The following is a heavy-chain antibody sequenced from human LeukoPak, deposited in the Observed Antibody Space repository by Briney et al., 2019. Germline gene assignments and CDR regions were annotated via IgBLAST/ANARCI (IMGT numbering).Heavy chain of an antibody. D-gene: IGHD6-19*01. V-gene: IGHV3-9*01. Sequence: GGSLRLSCAASGFTFDDYAMHWARQGPGKGLEWVSGISWNSGSIGYADSVKGRFTISRDNAKNSLYLQMNSLRAEDTALYYCAKGYSSGWSEPFDYWGQGTLVTVSS. CDR2: ISWNSGSI. J-gene: IGHJ4*02. CDR3: AKGYSSGWSEPFDY. CDR1: GFTFDDYA.